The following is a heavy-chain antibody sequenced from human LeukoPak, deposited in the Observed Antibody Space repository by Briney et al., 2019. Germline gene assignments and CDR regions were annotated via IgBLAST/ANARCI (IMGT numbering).Heavy chain of an antibody. J-gene: IGHJ4*02. CDR1: RGTFSSYA. Sequence: SVKVSCKASRGTFSSYAISWVRQAPGQGLEWMGRIIPILGIANYAQKFQGRVTITADKSTSTAYMELSSLRSEDTAVYYCARDRSGSYLDYLGQGTLVTVSS. V-gene: IGHV1-69*04. D-gene: IGHD1-26*01. CDR2: IIPILGIA. CDR3: ARDRSGSYLDY.